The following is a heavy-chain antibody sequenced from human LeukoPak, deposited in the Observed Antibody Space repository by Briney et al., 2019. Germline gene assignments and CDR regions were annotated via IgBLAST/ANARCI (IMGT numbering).Heavy chain of an antibody. V-gene: IGHV4-59*01. Sequence: SETLSLTCTVSGGSISSYYWSWIRQPPGKGLEWIGYIYYSGSTNYNPSLKSRVTVSVDTSKNQFSLKLSSVTAADTAVYCCARGARVARGAFDIWGQGTMVTVSS. D-gene: IGHD2-15*01. CDR2: IYYSGST. J-gene: IGHJ3*02. CDR3: ARGARVARGAFDI. CDR1: GGSISSYY.